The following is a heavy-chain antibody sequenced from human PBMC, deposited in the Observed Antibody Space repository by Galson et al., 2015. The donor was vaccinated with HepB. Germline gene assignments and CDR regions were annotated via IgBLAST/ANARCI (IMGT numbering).Heavy chain of an antibody. CDR2: ISYDGSNK. J-gene: IGHJ4*02. CDR3: AKVPGDFHDF. V-gene: IGHV3-30*18. D-gene: IGHD3-10*01. Sequence: SLRLSCAASGFTLRYYDMHWDRQAPGKGLEWVAFISYDGSNKYYADSVTGRFTISRDNSKNTLTLEMNSLRAEDTAVYYCAKVPGDFHDFWGQGTMVTVSS. CDR1: GFTLRYYD.